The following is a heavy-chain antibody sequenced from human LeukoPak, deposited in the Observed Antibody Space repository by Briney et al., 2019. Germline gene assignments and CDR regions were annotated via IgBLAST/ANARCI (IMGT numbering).Heavy chain of an antibody. Sequence: SETLSLTCTVSGGSISSFYWSWIRQPAGEGLEWIGRIYASGSTNYNPSLKSRVTMSVDTSKKQFSPKVNSVTAADTAVYYCARDFTDSGSSLVYYYYYYRDVWGKGTTVTVSS. J-gene: IGHJ6*03. CDR1: GGSISSFY. CDR2: IYASGST. D-gene: IGHD1-26*01. CDR3: ARDFTDSGSSLVYYYYYYRDV. V-gene: IGHV4-4*07.